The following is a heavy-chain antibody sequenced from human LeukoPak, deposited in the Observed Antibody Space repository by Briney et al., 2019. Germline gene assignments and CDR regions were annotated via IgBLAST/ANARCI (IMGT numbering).Heavy chain of an antibody. CDR3: ATTDLYGSGSYQYYYYGMDV. Sequence: GASVKVSCKASGYTFTSYGISWVRQAPGQGLAWMGWISAYNGNTNYAQKLQGRVTMTTDTSTSTAYMELRSLRSDDTAVYYCATTDLYGSGSYQYYYYGMDVWGQGTTVTVSS. D-gene: IGHD3-10*01. CDR1: GYTFTSYG. CDR2: ISAYNGNT. J-gene: IGHJ6*02. V-gene: IGHV1-18*01.